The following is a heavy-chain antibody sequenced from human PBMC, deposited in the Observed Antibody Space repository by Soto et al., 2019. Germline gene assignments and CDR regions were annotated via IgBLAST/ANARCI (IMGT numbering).Heavy chain of an antibody. CDR2: INPNSGVT. V-gene: IGHV1-2*02. D-gene: IGHD5-12*01. CDR3: ARESGGATAPLDYYYFDMDV. CDR1: GDSFNDYY. Sequence: QVQLVQSGAEVRKPGASVTVSCRSSGDSFNDYYIHWVRQAPGQGLEWMGWINPNSGVTKYAQKFQGGVSMTRDTSIRTVYMQLSRLRSDDTAVYYCARESGGATAPLDYYYFDMDVWGTGTTVTVSS. J-gene: IGHJ6*03.